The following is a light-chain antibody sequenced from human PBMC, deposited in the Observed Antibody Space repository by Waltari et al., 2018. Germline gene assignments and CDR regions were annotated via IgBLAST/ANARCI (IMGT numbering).Light chain of an antibody. J-gene: IGLJ3*02. Sequence: QLVLTQSPSASASLGASVTLTCTLSSRHSSNVIAWLQQQPEKGPRYLMKVNSDGSHSKGDKNPDRFSGSSSGTEHYLTISSLQSEDEADYYCQTGGHGTWVFGGGTKLTVL. CDR1: SRHSSNV. CDR3: QTGGHGTWV. V-gene: IGLV4-69*01. CDR2: VNSDGSH.